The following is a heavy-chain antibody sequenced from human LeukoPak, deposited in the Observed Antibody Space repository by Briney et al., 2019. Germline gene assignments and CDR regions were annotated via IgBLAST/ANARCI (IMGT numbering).Heavy chain of an antibody. CDR1: GFTFSSYS. CDR3: ANFYYGSGTYPSSVTY. Sequence: RAGGSLRLSCAASGFTFSSYSMNWVRQAPGKGLEWVSSISSSSSYIYYADSVKGRFTISRDNSKNTLYLQMNSLRAEDTAVYYCANFYYGSGTYPSSVTYWGQGTLVTVSS. J-gene: IGHJ4*02. CDR2: ISSSSSYI. D-gene: IGHD3-10*01. V-gene: IGHV3-21*01.